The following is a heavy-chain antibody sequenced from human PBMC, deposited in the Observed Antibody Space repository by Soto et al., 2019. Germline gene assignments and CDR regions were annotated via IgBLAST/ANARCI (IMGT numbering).Heavy chain of an antibody. V-gene: IGHV3-74*01. CDR1: GFTFSSFW. Sequence: EVQVVESGGGLVQPGGSLRLSCAASGFTFSSFWMHWVRQAPGKGLVWVSRINSDGSSASYADSVKGRFTISRDNAKNTRYLQMNSLRAEDTGVYYCARAVRSGSYPYYYYGMDVWGQGTTVTVSS. CDR2: INSDGSSA. D-gene: IGHD3-10*01. CDR3: ARAVRSGSYPYYYYGMDV. J-gene: IGHJ6*02.